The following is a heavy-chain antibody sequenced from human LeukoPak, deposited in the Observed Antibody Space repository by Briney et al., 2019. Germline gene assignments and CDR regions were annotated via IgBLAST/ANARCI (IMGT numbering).Heavy chain of an antibody. CDR2: ISSSGSTI. J-gene: IGHJ4*02. CDR1: GFTFSDYY. D-gene: IGHD4-11*01. CDR3: ARSRSTVLSHFDY. Sequence: GGSLRLSCAASGFTFSDYYMSWIRQAPGKGLEWVSYISSSGSTIYYADSVKGRFTISRDNAKNSLYLQMNSLRAEDTAVYYCARSRSTVLSHFDYWGQGTLVTVSS. V-gene: IGHV3-11*04.